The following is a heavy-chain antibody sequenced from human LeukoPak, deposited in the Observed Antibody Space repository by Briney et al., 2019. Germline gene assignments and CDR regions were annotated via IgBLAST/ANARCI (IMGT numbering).Heavy chain of an antibody. Sequence: PSETLSLTCTVSGGSISSYYWSWMRQPPGKGLEWIGYIYYSGSTNCNPSLKSRVTISVDTSKNQFSLKLSPVTAADTGVLYCARGGDSSSGWYGGYYYHYIDVWGKGTTVTVSS. J-gene: IGHJ6*03. V-gene: IGHV4-59*01. CDR2: IYYSGST. CDR1: GGSISSYY. CDR3: ARGGDSSSGWYGGYYYHYIDV. D-gene: IGHD6-19*01.